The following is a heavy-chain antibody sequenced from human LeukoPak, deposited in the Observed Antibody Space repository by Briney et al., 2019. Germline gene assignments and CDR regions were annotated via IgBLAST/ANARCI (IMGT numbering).Heavy chain of an antibody. CDR2: ISYDGSNK. Sequence: GRSLRLSCSASGFTFSSYGMHWVRQAPGKGLEWVAVISYDGSNKYYADSVKGRFTISRDNSKNTLYLQMNSLRAEDTAVYYCAKVRGITIFGVVSPFDYWGQGTLVTVSS. CDR1: GFTFSSYG. V-gene: IGHV3-30*18. D-gene: IGHD3-3*01. J-gene: IGHJ4*02. CDR3: AKVRGITIFGVVSPFDY.